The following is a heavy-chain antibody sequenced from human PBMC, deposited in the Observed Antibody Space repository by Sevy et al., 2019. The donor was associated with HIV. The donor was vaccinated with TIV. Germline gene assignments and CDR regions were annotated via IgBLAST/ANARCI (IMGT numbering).Heavy chain of an antibody. CDR3: AKEWTQLSDWYGELDY. CDR1: GFTFSNYA. CDR2: IRISGGNT. Sequence: GGSLRLSCAASGFTFSNYAMSWVRQAPGKGLEWVSSIRISGGNTYYADSVKGRFTISRDNSKNTLYLQMNSLRAEDTTVYYCAKEWTQLSDWYGELDYWGQGSLVTVSS. D-gene: IGHD6-19*01. J-gene: IGHJ4*02. V-gene: IGHV3-23*01.